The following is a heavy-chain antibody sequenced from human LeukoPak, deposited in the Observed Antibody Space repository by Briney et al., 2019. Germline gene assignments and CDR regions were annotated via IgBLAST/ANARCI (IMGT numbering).Heavy chain of an antibody. CDR1: GYTFTSYY. Sequence: ASVKVSCKASGYTFTSYYMHWVRQAPGQGLEWMGIINPSGGSTSYAQKFQGRVTMTRDTSTSTVYMELSSLRSEDTAVYYCARAKRITMVRGVKEGFFDYWGQGTLVTVSS. CDR2: INPSGGST. D-gene: IGHD3-10*01. V-gene: IGHV1-46*01. CDR3: ARAKRITMVRGVKEGFFDY. J-gene: IGHJ4*02.